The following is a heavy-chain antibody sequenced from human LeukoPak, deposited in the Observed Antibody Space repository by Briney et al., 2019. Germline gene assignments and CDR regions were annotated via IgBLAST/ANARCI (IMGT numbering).Heavy chain of an antibody. CDR2: INHSGST. J-gene: IGHJ3*02. Sequence: SETLSLTCAVYGGSFSGYYWSWIRQPPGKGLEWIGEINHSGSTNYNPSLKSRVTISVDTSKNQFSLKLSSVTAADTAVYYCAIPGIAAAGISPNAFDIWGQGTMVTVSS. D-gene: IGHD6-13*01. CDR3: AIPGIAAAGISPNAFDI. V-gene: IGHV4-34*01. CDR1: GGSFSGYY.